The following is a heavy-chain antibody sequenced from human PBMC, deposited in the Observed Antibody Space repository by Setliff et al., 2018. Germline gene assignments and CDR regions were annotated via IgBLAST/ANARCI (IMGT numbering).Heavy chain of an antibody. CDR1: GYTFTSYG. V-gene: IGHV1-18*01. J-gene: IGHJ4*02. CDR2: ISAYNGNT. Sequence: ASVKVSCKASGYTFTSYGISWVRQAPGQGLEWMGWISAYNGNTNYAQKFQGRVTMTSDTSTNTVYMDLSSLTSEDTAVYFCARRVSYDSSGYPLGYWGQGTLVTVSS. D-gene: IGHD3-22*01. CDR3: ARRVSYDSSGYPLGY.